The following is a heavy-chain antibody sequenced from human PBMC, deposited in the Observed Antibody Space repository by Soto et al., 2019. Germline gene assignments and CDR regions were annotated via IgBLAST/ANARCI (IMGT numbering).Heavy chain of an antibody. V-gene: IGHV3-23*01. J-gene: IGHJ4*02. CDR2: ISGDGGTT. CDR1: GLTFTNYA. CDR3: TRARDNNGYFREADS. Sequence: EVQLLESGGGLVQPGGSLRLSCAASGLTFTNYAMSWVRQAPGKGLEWVAVISGDGGTTVYADSVKGRFTISRDSPRNTLSLQMNTLRAEDTAIYYCTRARDNNGYFREADSWGQGTLVTVSS. D-gene: IGHD5-12*01.